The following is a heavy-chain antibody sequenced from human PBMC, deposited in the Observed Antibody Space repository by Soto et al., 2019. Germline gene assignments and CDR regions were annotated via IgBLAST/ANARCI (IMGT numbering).Heavy chain of an antibody. Sequence: SETLSLTCTVSGGSISTVDYWWSWIRQSPDMGLEWIGHIYDGGRTYNNPSLESRVTMSVDTSKSQLSLTLSSVSAADTAVYYCARGPSGDKVDAWGQGTLVTVSS. V-gene: IGHV4-30-4*01. D-gene: IGHD7-27*01. CDR1: GGSISTVDYW. CDR3: ARGPSGDKVDA. CDR2: IYDGGRT. J-gene: IGHJ5*02.